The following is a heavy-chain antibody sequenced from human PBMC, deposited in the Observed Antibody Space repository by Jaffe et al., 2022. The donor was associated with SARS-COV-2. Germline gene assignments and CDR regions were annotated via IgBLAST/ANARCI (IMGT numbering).Heavy chain of an antibody. CDR3: ARQGSYYFYMDV. Sequence: QLQLQESGPGLVTPSETLSLSCIVSGGSISISGYYWGWIRQPPGKGLEWIGSIYNSGDAFYSPSLTSRVTISIDTSKNYFSLRLSSVTAADTAVYYCARQGSYYFYMDVWGKGTAVTVSS. CDR2: IYNSGDA. CDR1: GGSISISGYY. V-gene: IGHV4-39*01. J-gene: IGHJ6*03.